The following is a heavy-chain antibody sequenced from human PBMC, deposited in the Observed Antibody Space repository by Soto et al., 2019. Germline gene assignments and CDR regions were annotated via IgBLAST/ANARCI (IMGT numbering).Heavy chain of an antibody. V-gene: IGHV3-30*04. Sequence: LRLSCAASAFTFRSYTMHWARQAPGKGLEWVATISYDGGKTYYADSVRGRFTISRDNSKSTLFLQMDSLRPEDTAVYSCARDRDSSYFPPPYYFDSWGQGTLVTVSS. J-gene: IGHJ4*02. CDR2: ISYDGGKT. CDR3: ARDRDSSYFPPPYYFDS. D-gene: IGHD4-4*01. CDR1: AFTFRSYT.